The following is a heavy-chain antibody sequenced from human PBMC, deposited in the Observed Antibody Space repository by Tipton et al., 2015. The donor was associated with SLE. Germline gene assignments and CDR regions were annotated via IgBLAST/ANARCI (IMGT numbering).Heavy chain of an antibody. CDR2: IYYTGSA. D-gene: IGHD2/OR15-2a*01. V-gene: IGHV4-61*09. CDR1: GGSISSGSYY. J-gene: IGHJ4*02. CDR3: GRHRRYFPVAHYIDY. Sequence: TLSLTCTVSGGSISSGSYYWAWIRQPAGKGLEWIGHIYYTGSAYYTLSLKSRVTMSVDTSKNQFSLSLSSVNAADTAVYYCGRHRRYFPVAHYIDYWGQGTLVTVSS.